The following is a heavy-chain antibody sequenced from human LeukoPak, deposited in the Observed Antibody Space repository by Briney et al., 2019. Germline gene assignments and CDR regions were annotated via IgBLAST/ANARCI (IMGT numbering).Heavy chain of an antibody. D-gene: IGHD3-3*01. Sequence: PGGSLRLSCAASGFTFSSYAMHWVRQAPGKGLEWVAVISYDGSNKYYADSVKGRFTISRDNSKNTLYLQMNSLRAEDTAVYYCARRRSGYFDYWRQGTLVTVSS. CDR2: ISYDGSNK. CDR3: ARRRSGYFDY. V-gene: IGHV3-30-3*01. J-gene: IGHJ4*02. CDR1: GFTFSSYA.